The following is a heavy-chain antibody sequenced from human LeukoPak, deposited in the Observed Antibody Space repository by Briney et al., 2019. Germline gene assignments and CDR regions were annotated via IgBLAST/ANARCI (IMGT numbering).Heavy chain of an antibody. CDR3: ARDASSISAIFGTDY. D-gene: IGHD3-3*01. CDR2: ISSSGSTK. CDR1: GFTFSGYS. V-gene: IGHV3-48*04. Sequence: GGSLRLSCAVSGFTFSGYSMNWVRQAPGKGLEWVSHISSSGSTKYYADSVKGRFTSSRDNAKNSLYLQMNSLRAEDTAVYYCARDASSISAIFGTDYWGQGTLVTVSS. J-gene: IGHJ4*02.